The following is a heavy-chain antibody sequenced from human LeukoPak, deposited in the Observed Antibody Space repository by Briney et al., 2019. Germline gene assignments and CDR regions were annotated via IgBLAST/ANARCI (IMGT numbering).Heavy chain of an antibody. CDR3: ARGWAGGYYRGIDY. V-gene: IGHV4-4*07. CDR2: IYTSGST. J-gene: IGHJ4*02. CDR1: GNSISSYY. Sequence: PSETLSLTCTVSGNSISSYYWSWIRQPAGKGLEWIGRIYTSGSTNYNPSLKSRVTISVDTSKNQFSLKLSSVTAADTAVYYCARGWAGGYYRGIDYWGQGTLVTVSS. D-gene: IGHD3-22*01.